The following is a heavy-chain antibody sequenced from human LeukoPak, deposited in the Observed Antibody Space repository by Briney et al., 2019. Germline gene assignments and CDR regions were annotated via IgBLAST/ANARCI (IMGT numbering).Heavy chain of an antibody. Sequence: SETLSLTCTVSGGSISSYYWSWIRQPPGKGLEWIGYIYYSGSTNYNPSLKSRVTMSVDTSKNQFSLKLSSVTAADTAVYYCVLHPPGDAFDIWGQGTMVTVSS. CDR1: GGSISSYY. V-gene: IGHV4-59*12. CDR3: VLHPPGDAFDI. CDR2: IYYSGST. J-gene: IGHJ3*02.